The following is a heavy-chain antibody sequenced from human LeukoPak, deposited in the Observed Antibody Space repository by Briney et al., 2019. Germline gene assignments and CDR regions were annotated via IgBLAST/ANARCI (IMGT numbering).Heavy chain of an antibody. V-gene: IGHV3-23*01. Sequence: PGGSLRLSCAASGFAFSRYAMTWVRQAPGKGLEWVSAVSGSGDSTYYADSVKGRFTISRDNSKNTLFLQMNSLRAEDTAVYYGIPVAGTGFDYWGQGTLVTVST. D-gene: IGHD6-19*01. CDR3: IPVAGTGFDY. CDR1: GFAFSRYA. J-gene: IGHJ4*02. CDR2: VSGSGDST.